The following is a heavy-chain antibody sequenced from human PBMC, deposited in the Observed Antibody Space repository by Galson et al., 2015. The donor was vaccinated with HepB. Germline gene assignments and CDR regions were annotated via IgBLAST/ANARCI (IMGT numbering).Heavy chain of an antibody. CDR3: ARDQYSYGLRLFDY. Sequence: SLRLSCAASGFTFSSYAIHWVRQAPGKGLEWVAVVSYDGTNKYYADSVKGRFTISGDNSKNTLYLQMNSLRADDTAVYYCARDQYSYGLRLFDYWGQGTLVTVSS. D-gene: IGHD5-18*01. J-gene: IGHJ4*02. CDR2: VSYDGTNK. V-gene: IGHV3-30*04. CDR1: GFTFSSYA.